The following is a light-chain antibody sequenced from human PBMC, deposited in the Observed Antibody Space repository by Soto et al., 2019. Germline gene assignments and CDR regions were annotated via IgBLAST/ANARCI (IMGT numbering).Light chain of an antibody. J-gene: IGKJ1*01. Sequence: DIQLTQSPSFLSASVGDRVTITCRASQGISSYLAWYQQKPGKAPNLLIYAASTLQSGVPSRFSGSGSGTEFTLTISSLQPEDFATYYCQQLKSYPRTFGQGTKVEI. CDR2: AAS. V-gene: IGKV1-9*01. CDR1: QGISSY. CDR3: QQLKSYPRT.